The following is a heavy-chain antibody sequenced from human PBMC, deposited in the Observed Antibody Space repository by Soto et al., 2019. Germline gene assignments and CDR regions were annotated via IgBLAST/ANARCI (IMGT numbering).Heavy chain of an antibody. V-gene: IGHV1-69*13. Sequence: GASVKASCKASGGTFSSYAISWVRQAPGQGLEWMGGIIPIFGTANYAQKFQGRVTITADESTSTAYMELSSLRSEDTAVYYCARDGETGYSSGWTPHQYGMDVWGQGTTVTVSS. J-gene: IGHJ6*02. CDR1: GGTFSSYA. D-gene: IGHD6-19*01. CDR2: IIPIFGTA. CDR3: ARDGETGYSSGWTPHQYGMDV.